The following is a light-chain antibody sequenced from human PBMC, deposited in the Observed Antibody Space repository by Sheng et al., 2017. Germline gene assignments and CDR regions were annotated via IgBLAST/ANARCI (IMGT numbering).Light chain of an antibody. V-gene: IGKV1-39*01. CDR1: QRIINS. Sequence: IQVTQSPSSLSASIGDRVSISCRTSQRIINSLNWYQHKPGKAPKLLIYAASTLQSGVPSRFSGSGSWTDFNFTINNLQPEDFATYYCHQTYDLPRTFGQGTRVEI. J-gene: IGKJ1*01. CDR2: AAS. CDR3: HQTYDLPRT.